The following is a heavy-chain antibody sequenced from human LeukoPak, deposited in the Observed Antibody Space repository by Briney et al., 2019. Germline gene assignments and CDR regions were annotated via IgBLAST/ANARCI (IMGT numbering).Heavy chain of an antibody. J-gene: IGHJ4*02. V-gene: IGHV4-39*01. CDR3: ARHGYGSGIRIIDY. CDR2: IYYSGST. Sequence: SETLSLTCTVSGGSISSSSYYWGWIRQPPGKGLEWIGSIYYSGSTYYNPSLKSRVTISVDTSKNQFSLKLSSVTAADTAVYYCARHGYGSGIRIIDYWGQGTPVTVSS. D-gene: IGHD3-10*01. CDR1: GGSISSSSYY.